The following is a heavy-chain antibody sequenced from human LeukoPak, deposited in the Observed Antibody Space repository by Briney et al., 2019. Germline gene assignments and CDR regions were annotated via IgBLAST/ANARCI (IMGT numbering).Heavy chain of an antibody. V-gene: IGHV3-23*01. J-gene: IGHJ4*02. D-gene: IGHD3-3*01. CDR3: AKDLNGITIFGFQIDY. CDR2: FSGSGGSI. Sequence: ETLSLTCTVSGGSISSSNFYWGWVRQTPGKGLEWVSTFSGSGGSIYYADSVKGRFTISRDNSKNTLYLQMNSLRAEDTAVYYCAKDLNGITIFGFQIDYWGQGTLVTVSS. CDR1: GGSISSSN.